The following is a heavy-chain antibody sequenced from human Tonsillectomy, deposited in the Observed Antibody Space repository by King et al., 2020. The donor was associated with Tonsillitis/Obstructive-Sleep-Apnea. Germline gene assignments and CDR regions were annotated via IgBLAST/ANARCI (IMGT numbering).Heavy chain of an antibody. CDR1: GFTFSSSA. V-gene: IGHV3-64D*06. Sequence: VQLVESGGGLVQPGGSLRLSCSASGFTFSSSAMHWVRQGPGKGLEYVSAITSNGGGTYYADSVKGRFTISRDNSKNTLYLQMSSLRADDTAVYYCVKGAGGYYVYWGQGTLVTVSS. CDR2: ITSNGGGT. D-gene: IGHD3-3*01. J-gene: IGHJ4*02. CDR3: VKGAGGYYVY.